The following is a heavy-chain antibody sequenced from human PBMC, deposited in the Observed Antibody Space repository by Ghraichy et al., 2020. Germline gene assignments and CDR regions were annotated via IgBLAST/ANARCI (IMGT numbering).Heavy chain of an antibody. D-gene: IGHD3-22*01. CDR2: INPSGGST. CDR3: ARAGYYYDSSGYHYYYYGMDV. CDR1: GYTFTSYY. J-gene: IGHJ6*02. Sequence: ASVKVSCKASGYTFTSYYMHWVRQAPGQGLEWMGIINPSGGSTSYAQKFQGRVTMTRDTSTSTVYMELSSLRSEDTAVYYCARAGYYYDSSGYHYYYYGMDVWGQGTTVTVSS. V-gene: IGHV1-46*01.